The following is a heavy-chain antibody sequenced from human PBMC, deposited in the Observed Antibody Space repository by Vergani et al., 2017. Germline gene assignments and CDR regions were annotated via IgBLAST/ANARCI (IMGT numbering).Heavy chain of an antibody. J-gene: IGHJ4*02. CDR2: IYHQSGTT. Sequence: QLRLQESGPGLLKPSETLSLTCSVTDSSIRSSSSYWAWLRQPPGKGLEWIGSIYHQSGTTHYHPSLTGRVIIGVDTTKNQFSLTLNSMATTDTAVYYCATGFSDFDYWGQGILVTVSS. CDR1: DSSIRSSSSY. V-gene: IGHV4-39*01. CDR3: ATGFSDFDY. D-gene: IGHD3-3*01.